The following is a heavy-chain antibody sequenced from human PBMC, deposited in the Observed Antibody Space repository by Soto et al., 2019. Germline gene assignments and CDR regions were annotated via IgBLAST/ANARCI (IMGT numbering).Heavy chain of an antibody. Sequence: ASVNVSCKASGYTFTSYYMHWVRQAPGQGLELMGIINPSGGSTSYAQKFQGRVTMTRXXXXXXVXMXLXXXXSEXTAVYDCARAKGIEPATHSDYRGQATLVTLSS. V-gene: IGHV1-46*01. J-gene: IGHJ4*02. CDR3: ARAKGIEPATHSDY. D-gene: IGHD2-15*01. CDR1: GYTFTSYY. CDR2: INPSGGST.